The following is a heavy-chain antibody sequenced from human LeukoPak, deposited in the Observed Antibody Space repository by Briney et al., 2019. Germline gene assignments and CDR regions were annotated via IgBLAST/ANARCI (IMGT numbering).Heavy chain of an antibody. CDR1: GYIFTGYY. Sequence: ASVKVSCKASGYIFTGYYMHWVRQAPGQGLEWMGWISAYNGNTNYAQKLQGRVTMTTDTSTSTAYMELRSLRSDDTAVYYCARDLGYCSSTSCRPFDYWGQGTLVTVSS. D-gene: IGHD2-2*01. J-gene: IGHJ4*02. CDR3: ARDLGYCSSTSCRPFDY. V-gene: IGHV1-18*04. CDR2: ISAYNGNT.